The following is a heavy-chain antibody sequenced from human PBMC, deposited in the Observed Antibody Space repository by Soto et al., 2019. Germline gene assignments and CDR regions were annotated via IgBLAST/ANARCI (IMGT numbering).Heavy chain of an antibody. D-gene: IGHD3-3*01. J-gene: IGHJ4*02. Sequence: GSLRLACASSGFTFSSYAMSWVRQAPGKGLEWVSAISGSGGSTYYADSVKGRFTISIDNSKNTLYLQMSSLRAEDTAVYYCAKPSITIFGVVIMYFDYWGQGTLVTVSS. CDR3: AKPSITIFGVVIMYFDY. CDR1: GFTFSSYA. CDR2: ISGSGGST. V-gene: IGHV3-23*01.